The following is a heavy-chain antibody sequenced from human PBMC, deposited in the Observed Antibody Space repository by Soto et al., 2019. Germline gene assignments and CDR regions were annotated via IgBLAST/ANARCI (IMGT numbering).Heavy chain of an antibody. J-gene: IGHJ6*03. Sequence: ASVKVSCKASGYTFTNYDINWVRQATGQRPEWMGWMNPKSGNTGYAQNFKGRVTMTRDNSITTAYMELSSLTSEDTAVYYCAREPSENYLDVWGKGTTGTVSS. CDR1: GYTFTNYD. CDR2: MNPKSGNT. V-gene: IGHV1-8*01. D-gene: IGHD6-19*01. CDR3: AREPSENYLDV.